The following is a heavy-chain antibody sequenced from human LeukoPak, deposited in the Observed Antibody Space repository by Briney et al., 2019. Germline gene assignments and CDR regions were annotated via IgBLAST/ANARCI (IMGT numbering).Heavy chain of an antibody. V-gene: IGHV3-23*01. CDR3: AKGSSGNYYH. CDR2: INGSGHIT. J-gene: IGHJ1*01. CDR1: GFTLSNDT. Sequence: PGGSLRLSCVASGFTLSNDTMSWVRQAPGKGLEWVSSINGSGHITYYADSVKGRFVISRDNSKNTLYLQMSSLRAEDTATYYCAKGSSGNYYHWGQGTLVTVSS. D-gene: IGHD3-10*01.